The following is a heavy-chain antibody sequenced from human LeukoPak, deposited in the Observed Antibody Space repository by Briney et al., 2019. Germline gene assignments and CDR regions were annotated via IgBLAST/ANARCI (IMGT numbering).Heavy chain of an antibody. D-gene: IGHD3-16*01. CDR3: TRDRNGGDYYYLDV. CDR2: ISYSGST. Sequence: SETPSLTCSVSGGSIDRQHWSWIRQPPAKGLEWIGLISYSGSTYYNPSLESRVTISRDTSRNHFSLKLSSATAADTAVYYCTRDRNGGDYYYLDVWGKGTTVTVSS. V-gene: IGHV4-59*11. J-gene: IGHJ6*03. CDR1: GGSIDRQH.